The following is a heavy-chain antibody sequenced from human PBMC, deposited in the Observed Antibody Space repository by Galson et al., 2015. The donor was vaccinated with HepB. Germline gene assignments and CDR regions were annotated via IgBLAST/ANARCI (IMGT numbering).Heavy chain of an antibody. J-gene: IGHJ3*02. CDR1: GGSISSGGYS. CDR3: ASLYGSNRGAFDI. Sequence: TLSLTCAVSGGSISSGGYSWSWIRQPPGKGLEWIGYIYHSGSTYYNPSLKSRVTISVDRSKNQFSLKLSSVTAADTAVYYCASLYGSNRGAFDIWGQGTMVTVSS. V-gene: IGHV4-30-2*01. D-gene: IGHD1-14*01. CDR2: IYHSGST.